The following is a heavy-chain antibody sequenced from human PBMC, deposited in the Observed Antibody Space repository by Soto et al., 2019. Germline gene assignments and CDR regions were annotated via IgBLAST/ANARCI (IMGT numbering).Heavy chain of an antibody. D-gene: IGHD3-3*01. CDR2: ISGGGGST. Sequence: GGSLRLSCAASGFPFSTYAMSWVRQAPGKGLEWVSAISGGGGSTYYADSVRGRFTISRDNSKNTLYLQMNSLRAEDTAVYYCSKDYGYYDFWSGYSNYYYGMDVWGQGTTVTVSS. V-gene: IGHV3-23*01. CDR1: GFPFSTYA. CDR3: SKDYGYYDFWSGYSNYYYGMDV. J-gene: IGHJ6*02.